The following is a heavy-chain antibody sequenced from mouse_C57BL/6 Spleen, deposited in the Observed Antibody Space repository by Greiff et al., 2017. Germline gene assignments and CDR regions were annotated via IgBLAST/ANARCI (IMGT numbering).Heavy chain of an antibody. D-gene: IGHD1-1*02. V-gene: IGHV5-4*01. CDR2: ISDGGSYT. CDR1: GFTFSSYS. J-gene: IGHJ4*01. CDR3: ARDPQYWYDRDD. Sequence: EVQLMESGGGLVKPGGSLKLSCAASGFTFSSYSMSWVRQTPEKSLEWVATISDGGSYTYYPDNLKGRFTISRDNAKNNLYLQMSNLKSEDTAMYYCARDPQYWYDRDDWGQGTSVTVSS.